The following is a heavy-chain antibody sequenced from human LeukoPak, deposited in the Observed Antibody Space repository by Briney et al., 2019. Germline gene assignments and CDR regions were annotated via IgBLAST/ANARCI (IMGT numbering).Heavy chain of an antibody. V-gene: IGHV4-31*03. CDR3: AREFAGEMATMENYFDY. J-gene: IGHJ4*02. CDR2: IYYSGST. D-gene: IGHD5-24*01. Sequence: SETLSLTCTVSGGSISSGGYYWSWIRQHPGKGLEWIEYIYYSGSTYYNPSLKSRVTISVDTSKNQFSLKLSSVTAADTAVYYCAREFAGEMATMENYFDYWGQGTLVTVSS. CDR1: GGSISSGGYY.